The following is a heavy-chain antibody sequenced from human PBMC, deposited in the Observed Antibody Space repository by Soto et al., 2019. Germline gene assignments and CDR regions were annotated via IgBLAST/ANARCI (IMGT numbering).Heavy chain of an antibody. CDR1: GFTFDDYA. CDR2: ISWNSGSI. J-gene: IGHJ5*02. CDR3: AKDKGRWNYGRWFDP. D-gene: IGHD1-7*01. V-gene: IGHV3-9*01. Sequence: EVQLVESGGGLVQPGRSLRLSCAASGFTFDDYAMHWVRQAPGKGLEWVSGISWNSGSIGYADSVKGRFTISRDNAKNSLYLQMNSLRAEDTALYYCAKDKGRWNYGRWFDPWGQGTLVTVSS.